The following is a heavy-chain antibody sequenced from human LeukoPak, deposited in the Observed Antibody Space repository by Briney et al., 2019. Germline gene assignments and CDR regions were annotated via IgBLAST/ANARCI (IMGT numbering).Heavy chain of an antibody. J-gene: IGHJ4*02. CDR3: ARDRDYDSSGYYYNDY. CDR1: GFTVSSNY. Sequence: GGSLRLSCAASGFTVSSNYMSWVRQAPGKGLEWVSVIYSGGSTYYADSVKGRFTISRDNSQNTLYLQMNSLRAEDTAVYYCARDRDYDSSGYYYNDYWGQGTLVTVSS. CDR2: IYSGGST. V-gene: IGHV3-66*02. D-gene: IGHD3-22*01.